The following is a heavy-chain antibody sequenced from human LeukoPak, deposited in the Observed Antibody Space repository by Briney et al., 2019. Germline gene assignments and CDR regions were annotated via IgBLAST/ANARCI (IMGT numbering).Heavy chain of an antibody. CDR1: GGSISSYY. V-gene: IGHV4-4*07. D-gene: IGHD6-19*01. CDR2: IYTSGST. CDR3: ARGQWLARYREYYFDY. Sequence: KSSETLSLTCTVSGGSISSYYWSWIRQPAGKGLEWIGRIYTSGSTNYNPSLKSRVTMSVDTSKNQFSLKLSSVTAADTAVYYCARGQWLARYREYYFDYWGQGTLVTVSS. J-gene: IGHJ4*02.